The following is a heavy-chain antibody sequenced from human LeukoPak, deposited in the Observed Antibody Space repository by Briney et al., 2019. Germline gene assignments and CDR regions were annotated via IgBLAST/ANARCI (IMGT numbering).Heavy chain of an antibody. J-gene: IGHJ4*02. CDR2: ISSSSSFM. V-gene: IGHV3-21*01. CDR1: GFTFSTYS. D-gene: IGHD2-21*01. CDR3: VRVDHSLGKTYFDY. Sequence: PGGSLRLSCAASGFTFSTYSLNWVRQAPGKGLDWVSSISSSSSFMYYADSVRGRFTISRDNAKNALYLQMNSLRAEDTAVYYCVRVDHSLGKTYFDYWGQGTLVTVSS.